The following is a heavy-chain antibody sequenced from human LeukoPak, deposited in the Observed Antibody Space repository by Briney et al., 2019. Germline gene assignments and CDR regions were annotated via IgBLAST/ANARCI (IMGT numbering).Heavy chain of an antibody. J-gene: IGHJ4*02. CDR3: ARESGGYDDFDY. D-gene: IGHD5-12*01. CDR1: GFTFSSYE. CDR2: ISSSGSTI. Sequence: GGSLRLSCAASGFTFSSYEMNWVRQAPGKELEWVSYISSSGSTIYYADSVKGRFTISRDNAKNSLYLQMNSLRAEDTAVYYCARESGGYDDFDYWGQGTLVTVSS. V-gene: IGHV3-48*03.